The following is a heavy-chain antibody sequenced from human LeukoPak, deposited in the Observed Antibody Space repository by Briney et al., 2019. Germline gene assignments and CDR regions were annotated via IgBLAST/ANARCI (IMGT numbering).Heavy chain of an antibody. CDR2: ISAYNGNT. Sequence: ASVKVSCKASGYTFTSYGISWVRQAPEQGLEWMGWISAYNGNTNYAQKLQGRVTMTTDTSTSTAYMELRSLRSDDTAVYYCARGTGVTTRWYFDLWGRGTLVTVSS. CDR3: ARGTGVTTRWYFDL. J-gene: IGHJ2*01. D-gene: IGHD4-17*01. V-gene: IGHV1-18*01. CDR1: GYTFTSYG.